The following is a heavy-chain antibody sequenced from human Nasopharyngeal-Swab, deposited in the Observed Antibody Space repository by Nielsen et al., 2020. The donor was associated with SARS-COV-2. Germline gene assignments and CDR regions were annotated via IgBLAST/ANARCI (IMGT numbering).Heavy chain of an antibody. CDR2: IYYSGST. Sequence: SETPSLTCTVSGGSVRGGTYYWSWIRQPPGKGLEWIGYIYYSGSTNYNPSLKSRVTISVDTSKNQFSLKLSSVTAADTAVYYCARDRTYSSGPDYYFDYWGQGTLVTVSS. CDR3: ARDRTYSSGPDYYFDY. V-gene: IGHV4-61*01. J-gene: IGHJ4*02. CDR1: GGSVRGGTYY. D-gene: IGHD6-19*01.